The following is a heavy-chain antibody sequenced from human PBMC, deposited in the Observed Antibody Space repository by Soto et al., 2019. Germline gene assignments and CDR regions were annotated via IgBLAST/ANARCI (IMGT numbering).Heavy chain of an antibody. CDR3: ARGYSSSWYLRNY. V-gene: IGHV1-2*02. Sequence: VASVKVSCKASGYTFTGYYMHWVRQAPGQGLEWMGWINPNSGGTNYAQKFQGRVTMTRDTSISTAYMELSRLRSDDTAVYYCARGYSSSWYLRNYWGQGTLVTVSS. J-gene: IGHJ4*02. CDR1: GYTFTGYY. CDR2: INPNSGGT. D-gene: IGHD6-13*01.